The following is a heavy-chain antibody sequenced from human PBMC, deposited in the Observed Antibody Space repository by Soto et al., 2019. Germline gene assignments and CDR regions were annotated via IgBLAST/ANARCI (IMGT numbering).Heavy chain of an antibody. CDR3: AKQGSQLDFDY. V-gene: IGHV3-30*18. CDR1: GFTFSNYG. D-gene: IGHD6-6*01. J-gene: IGHJ4*02. Sequence: QVQLVESGGGVVQPGRSLRLSCVASGFTFSNYGMYWVRQAPGKGLEWVAVISYDGSDKYYIDSVKGRFTISRDNSKNTLYVQMNSLRPDDTAVYFCAKQGSQLDFDYWGQGTLVTVSS. CDR2: ISYDGSDK.